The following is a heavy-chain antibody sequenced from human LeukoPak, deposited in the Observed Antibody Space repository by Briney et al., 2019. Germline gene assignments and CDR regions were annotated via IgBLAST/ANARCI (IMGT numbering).Heavy chain of an antibody. CDR3: ARAWSCSGGSCYAED. D-gene: IGHD2-15*01. CDR2: ILPLVGRL. CDR1: GGTFSDYS. J-gene: IGHJ4*02. V-gene: IGHV1-69*02. Sequence: SVKVSCKAPGGTFSDYSISWVRQAPGQGLEWMGRILPLVGRLHYAQKFQGRFTLTADKSTTTVYMELSSLRSEDTAVYYCARAWSCSGGSCYAEDWGQGTLVTVSS.